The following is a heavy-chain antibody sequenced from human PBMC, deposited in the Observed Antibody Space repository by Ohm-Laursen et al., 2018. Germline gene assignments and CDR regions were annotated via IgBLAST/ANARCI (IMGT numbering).Heavy chain of an antibody. D-gene: IGHD3-10*01. J-gene: IGHJ5*02. CDR2: INPNSGGT. CDR1: GYTFTSYD. V-gene: IGHV1-2*02. Sequence: SVKVSCKASGYTFTSYDINWVRQATGQGLEWMGWINPNSGGTNYAQKFQGRVTMTRDTSISTAYMELSRLRSDDTAVYYCARDRFTMVRGVIIKGPYNWFDPWGQGTLVTVSS. CDR3: ARDRFTMVRGVIIKGPYNWFDP.